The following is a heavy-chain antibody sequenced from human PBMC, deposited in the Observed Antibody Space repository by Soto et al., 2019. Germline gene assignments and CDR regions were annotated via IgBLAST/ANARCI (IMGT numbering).Heavy chain of an antibody. CDR3: ARHAPADDFWSGYYRYYYYGMDV. Sequence: GESLKISCKGSGYSFTSYWIGWVRQMPGKGLEWMGIIYPGDSDTRYSPSFQGQVTISADKSISTAYLQWSSLKASDTAMYYCARHAPADDFWSGYYRYYYYGMDVWGQGTTVTSP. J-gene: IGHJ6*02. CDR1: GYSFTSYW. D-gene: IGHD3-3*01. V-gene: IGHV5-51*01. CDR2: IYPGDSDT.